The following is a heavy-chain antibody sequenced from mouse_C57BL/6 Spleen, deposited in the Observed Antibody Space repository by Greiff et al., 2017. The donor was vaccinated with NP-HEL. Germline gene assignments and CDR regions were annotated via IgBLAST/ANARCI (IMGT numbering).Heavy chain of an antibody. CDR1: GYSITSGYY. D-gene: IGHD6-2*01. J-gene: IGHJ2*01. CDR3: ARDGLSSFDY. CDR2: ISYDGSN. V-gene: IGHV3-6*01. Sequence: EVKLMESGPGLVKPSQSLSLTCSVTGYSITSGYYWNWIRQFPGNKLEWMGYISYDGSNNYNPSLKNRISITRDTSKNQFFLKLNSVTTEDTATYYCARDGLSSFDYWGQGTTLTVSS.